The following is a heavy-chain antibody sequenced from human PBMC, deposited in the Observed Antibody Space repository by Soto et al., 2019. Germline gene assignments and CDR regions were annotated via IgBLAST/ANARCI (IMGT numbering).Heavy chain of an antibody. CDR3: ARVESLFLLVAGTI. D-gene: IGHD6-19*01. V-gene: IGHV1-3*01. CDR1: GYTFTSYA. J-gene: IGHJ4*02. CDR2: INAGNGNT. Sequence: ASVKVSCKASGYTFTSYAMHWVRQAPGQRLEWMGWINAGNGNTKYSQKFQGRVTITRDTSASTAYMELSSLRSEDTAVYYCARVESLFLLVAGTIWGQGTLVTVSA.